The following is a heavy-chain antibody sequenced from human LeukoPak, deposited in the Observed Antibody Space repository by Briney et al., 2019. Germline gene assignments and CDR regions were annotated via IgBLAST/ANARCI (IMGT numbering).Heavy chain of an antibody. V-gene: IGHV1-2*02. CDR3: ARDGGLNLAMVKSYWFDP. Sequence: GASVKVSCKASGYTFTGYYMHWVRQAPGQGLEWMGWINPNSGGTNYAQKFQGRVTMTRDTSISTAYMELSRLRSDDTAVYYCARDGGLNLAMVKSYWFDPWGQGTLVTVSS. D-gene: IGHD5-18*01. CDR2: INPNSGGT. CDR1: GYTFTGYY. J-gene: IGHJ5*02.